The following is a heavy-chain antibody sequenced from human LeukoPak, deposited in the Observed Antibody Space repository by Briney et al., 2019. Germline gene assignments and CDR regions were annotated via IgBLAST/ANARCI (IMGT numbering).Heavy chain of an antibody. D-gene: IGHD3/OR15-3a*01. Sequence: SGTLSLTCAVSGGSISSSNWWSWVRQPPGKGLEWIGEIYHSGSTNYNPSLKSRVTISVDKSKNQFSLKLTSATAADTAVYYCARQTGSGLFILPGGQGTLVTVSS. J-gene: IGHJ4*02. CDR3: ARQTGSGLFILP. CDR2: IYHSGST. CDR1: GGSISSSNW. V-gene: IGHV4-4*02.